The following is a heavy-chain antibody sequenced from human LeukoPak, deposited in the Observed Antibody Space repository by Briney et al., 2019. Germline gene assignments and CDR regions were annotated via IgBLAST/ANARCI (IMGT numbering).Heavy chain of an antibody. J-gene: IGHJ5*02. V-gene: IGHV3-30*04. CDR1: GFTFSSYG. D-gene: IGHD3-3*01. CDR3: ARDLEPNWFDP. CDR2: ISYDGSNK. Sequence: GGSLRLSCAASGFTFSSYGMHWVRQAPGKGLEWVAFISYDGSNKYYADSVKGRFTISRDNSKNTLYLQMNSLRAEDTAVYYCARDLEPNWFDPWGQGTLVTVSS.